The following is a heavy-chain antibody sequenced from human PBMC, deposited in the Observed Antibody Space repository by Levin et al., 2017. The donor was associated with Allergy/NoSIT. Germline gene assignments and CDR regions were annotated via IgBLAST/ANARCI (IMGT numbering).Heavy chain of an antibody. V-gene: IGHV2-5*02. J-gene: IGHJ5*02. D-gene: IGHD2-15*01. CDR3: AHRDKFCTGGSCHNWFDP. CDR1: GFSLKTSGVG. CDR2: IYSDDDK. Sequence: KVSGPTLVKPTQTLTLTCTFSGFSLKTSGVGWIRQPPGKALEWLAVIYSDDDKRYSPSLSNRLTITTDTSKNQVVLTMTNMAPVDTDTSYGAHRDKFCTGGSCHNWFDPWGQGTLVTLSS.